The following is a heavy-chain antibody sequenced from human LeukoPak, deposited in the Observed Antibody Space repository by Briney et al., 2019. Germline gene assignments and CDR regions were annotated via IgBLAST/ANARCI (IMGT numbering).Heavy chain of an antibody. V-gene: IGHV4-59*08. CDR3: ARHLTGTRSLDY. CDR1: GGSISGYY. CDR2: IYYSGRT. Sequence: SETLSLTCTVSGGSISGYYWSCIRQSPGKGLEWIAYIYYSGRTNYTPSLKSRVTISVDTSKNQFSLKLSSVTAADAAVYYCARHLTGTRSLDYWGQRTLVTVSS. J-gene: IGHJ4*01. D-gene: IGHD1-14*01.